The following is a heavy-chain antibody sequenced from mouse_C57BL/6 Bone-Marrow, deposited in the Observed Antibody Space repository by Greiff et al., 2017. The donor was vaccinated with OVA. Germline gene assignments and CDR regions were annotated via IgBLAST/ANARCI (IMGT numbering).Heavy chain of an antibody. CDR1: GFTFSSYA. V-gene: IGHV5-4*01. CDR3: ARDEGFDYDGFAY. J-gene: IGHJ3*01. D-gene: IGHD2-4*01. CDR2: ISDGGSYT. Sequence: EVQLVESGGGLVKPGGSLKLSCAASGFTFSSYAMSWVRQTPEKRLEWVATISDGGSYTYYPGNVKGRFTISRDNAKNNLYLQMSHLKSEDTAMYYCARDEGFDYDGFAYWGQGTLVTVSA.